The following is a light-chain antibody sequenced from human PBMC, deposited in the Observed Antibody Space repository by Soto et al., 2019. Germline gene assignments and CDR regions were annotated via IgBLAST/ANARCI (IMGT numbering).Light chain of an antibody. CDR1: QSVSSY. CDR2: DAS. J-gene: IGKJ2*01. Sequence: EIVLTQSPATLSLSPGERATLSCRASQSVSSYLAWYQQKPGQAPRLLIYDASESPGGIPDRFSGSGSGTDFTLTIPRLEPEDFAVYYCQQYGGSPYTFGQGTKLEIK. V-gene: IGKV3-11*01. CDR3: QQYGGSPYT.